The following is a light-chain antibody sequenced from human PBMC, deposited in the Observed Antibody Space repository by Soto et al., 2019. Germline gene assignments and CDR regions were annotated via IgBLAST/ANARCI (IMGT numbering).Light chain of an antibody. V-gene: IGKV1-5*01. CDR2: DAS. Sequence: DMPMTQSPTTLSASVGDSVTITCRASQNIRSWLAWYQQKPGKAPKVLIYDASTLESGVSSRFSGSGFGTEFTLTISSLQPDDFATYYCQHYNGYFGQGTKLEIK. CDR1: QNIRSW. J-gene: IGKJ2*01. CDR3: QHYNGY.